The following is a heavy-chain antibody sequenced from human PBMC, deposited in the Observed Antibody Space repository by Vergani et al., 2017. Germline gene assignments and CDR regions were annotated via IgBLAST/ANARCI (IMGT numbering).Heavy chain of an antibody. CDR1: GGSFTSYH. V-gene: IGHV4-34*01. CDR2: IDHTGRP. J-gene: IGHJ4*02. CDR3: ARWHGFLHYFDY. D-gene: IGHD3-10*01. Sequence: QVQLQQWGGGLLKPSETLSLTCVVTGGSFTSYHWTWIRQSPGEGLEWVGDIDHTGRPDYNPSLKSRLTMSVEKSRHQFSMTLNSVTATDTAIYFCARWHGFLHYFDYWGQGTLVTVSS.